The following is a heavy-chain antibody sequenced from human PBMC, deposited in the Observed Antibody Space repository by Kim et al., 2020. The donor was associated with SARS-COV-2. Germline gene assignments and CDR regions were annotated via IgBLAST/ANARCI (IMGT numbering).Heavy chain of an antibody. CDR3: ATAPVVPAAMGWFDP. J-gene: IGHJ5*02. D-gene: IGHD2-2*01. CDR2: FDPEDGET. V-gene: IGHV1-24*01. CDR1: GYTLTELS. Sequence: ASVKVSCKVSGYTLTELSMHWVRQAPGKGLEWMGGFDPEDGETIYAQKFQGRATMTEDTSTDTAYMELSSLRSEDTAVYYCATAPVVPAAMGWFDPWGQGTLVTVSS.